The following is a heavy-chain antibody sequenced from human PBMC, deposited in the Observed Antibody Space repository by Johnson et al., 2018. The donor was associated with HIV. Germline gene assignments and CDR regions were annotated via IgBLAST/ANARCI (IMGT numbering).Heavy chain of an antibody. CDR2: ISYDGSNK. CDR3: AKDMGLDGIAVAGNDAFDI. Sequence: QVQLVESGGGVVQPGGSLRLSCAASGFTFSNYGMHWVRQAPGKGLEWVAFISYDGSNKYYADSVKGRFTISRDNSKNTLYLQMNSLRAEDTAVYYCAKDMGLDGIAVAGNDAFDIWGQGTMVTVSS. J-gene: IGHJ3*02. D-gene: IGHD6-19*01. V-gene: IGHV3-30*19. CDR1: GFTFSNYG.